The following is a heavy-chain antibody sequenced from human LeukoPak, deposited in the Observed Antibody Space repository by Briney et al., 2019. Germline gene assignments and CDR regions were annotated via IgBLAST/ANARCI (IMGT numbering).Heavy chain of an antibody. CDR1: GYTFTGYY. D-gene: IGHD6-13*01. CDR3: ARLYPRRSSWYVRDYYYMDV. J-gene: IGHJ6*03. V-gene: IGHV1-2*02. Sequence: ASVKVSCKASGYTFTGYYMHWVRQAPGQGLEWMGWINPNSGGTNYAQKFQGRVTMTRDTSISTAYMELSRLRSDDTAVYYCARLYPRRSSWYVRDYYYMDVWGKGTTVTISS. CDR2: INPNSGGT.